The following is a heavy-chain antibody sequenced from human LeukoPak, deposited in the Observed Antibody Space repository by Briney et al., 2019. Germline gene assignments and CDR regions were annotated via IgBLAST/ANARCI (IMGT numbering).Heavy chain of an antibody. CDR3: TRRGSSPREVDY. J-gene: IGHJ4*02. V-gene: IGHV3-73*01. CDR2: IRRKASSYAT. D-gene: IGHD6-6*01. CDR1: VFTFSGSA. Sequence: PGWSLTLSCPASVFTFSGSAMHWVRQASGKGLEGVGRIRRKASSYATAYAASVKGRFTISRDDSKNTAYLQMNSLKAEDTAVYYCTRRGSSPREVDYWGQGTLVTVSS.